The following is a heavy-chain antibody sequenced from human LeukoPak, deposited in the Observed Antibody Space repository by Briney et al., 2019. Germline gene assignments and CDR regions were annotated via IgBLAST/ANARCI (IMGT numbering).Heavy chain of an antibody. D-gene: IGHD3-22*01. Sequence: SETLSLTCTVSGGSISSSSYYWGWIRQPPGKGLEWIGSIYYSGSTYYNPSLKSRVTISVDMSKNQFSLKLSSVTAADTAVYYCARTPIYYFDNSGYYNWGQGTLVTVSS. V-gene: IGHV4-39*07. CDR2: IYYSGST. J-gene: IGHJ4*02. CDR3: ARTPIYYFDNSGYYN. CDR1: GGSISSSSYY.